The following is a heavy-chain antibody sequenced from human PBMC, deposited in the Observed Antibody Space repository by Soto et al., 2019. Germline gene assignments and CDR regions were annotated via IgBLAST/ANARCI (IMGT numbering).Heavy chain of an antibody. Sequence: VAVISYDGSNKYYADSVKGRFTISRDNSKNTLYLQMNSLRAEDTAVYYCAKEWDIVVVVAPLDYWGQGTLVTVSS. V-gene: IGHV3-30*18. J-gene: IGHJ4*02. CDR3: AKEWDIVVVVAPLDY. D-gene: IGHD2-15*01. CDR2: ISYDGSNK.